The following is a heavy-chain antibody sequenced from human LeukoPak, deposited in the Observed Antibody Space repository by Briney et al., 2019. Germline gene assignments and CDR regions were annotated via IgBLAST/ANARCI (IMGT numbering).Heavy chain of an antibody. CDR2: IYSGGST. Sequence: PGGSLRLSCAASGFTVSTNYMSWVRQAPGKGLEWVSVIYSGGSTYYADSVKGRFTISRDNSKNTLYLQMNSLRAEDMAVYYCAREYGDYGMDVWGQGTTVTVSS. CDR1: GFTVSTNY. V-gene: IGHV3-53*01. D-gene: IGHD4-17*01. CDR3: AREYGDYGMDV. J-gene: IGHJ6*02.